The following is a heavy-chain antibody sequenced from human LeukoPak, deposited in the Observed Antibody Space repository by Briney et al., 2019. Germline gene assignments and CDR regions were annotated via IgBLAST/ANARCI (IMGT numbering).Heavy chain of an antibody. J-gene: IGHJ4*02. D-gene: IGHD4-17*01. Sequence: GGSLRLSCAASGFTFSTYNMNWVRQAPGKGLEWDSSISTSGSSTFYADSMKGRFTISRDNAKSSLYLQMSSLRAEDTAVYYCAREPGNNGDLDYWGQGTLVTVSS. CDR2: ISTSGSST. CDR3: AREPGNNGDLDY. CDR1: GFTFSTYN. V-gene: IGHV3-21*01.